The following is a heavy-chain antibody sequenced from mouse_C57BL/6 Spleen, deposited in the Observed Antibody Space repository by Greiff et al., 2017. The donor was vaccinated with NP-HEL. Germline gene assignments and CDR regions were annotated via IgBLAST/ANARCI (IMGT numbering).Heavy chain of an antibody. J-gene: IGHJ2*01. Sequence: EVQLQQSGPELVKPGASVKISCKASGYSFTGYYMNWVKQSPEKSLEWIGEINPSTGGTTYNQKFKAKATLTVDKSSSTAYMQLKSLTSEDSAVYYCAERGGDSSGYFFDYWGQGTTLTVSS. CDR3: AERGGDSSGYFFDY. CDR1: GYSFTGYY. V-gene: IGHV1-42*01. D-gene: IGHD3-2*02. CDR2: INPSTGGT.